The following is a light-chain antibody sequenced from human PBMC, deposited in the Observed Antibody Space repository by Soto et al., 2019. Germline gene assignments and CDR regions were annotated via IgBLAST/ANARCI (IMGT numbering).Light chain of an antibody. CDR3: SSYTSRTTLVI. Sequence: QSALTRPASVSGSPGQSITISCAGSSSDIGPYNYVTWYQQHPGKAPRLIIYDVNNRPSGVSNRFSGSKSGNTASLTISGLQAEDEADYYCSSYTSRTTLVIFGGGTKLTVL. CDR2: DVN. V-gene: IGLV2-14*03. J-gene: IGLJ2*01. CDR1: SSDIGPYNY.